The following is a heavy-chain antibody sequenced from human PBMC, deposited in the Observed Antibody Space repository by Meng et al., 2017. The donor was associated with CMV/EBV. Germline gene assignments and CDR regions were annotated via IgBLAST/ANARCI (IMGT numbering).Heavy chain of an antibody. CDR1: GFTFSSYA. V-gene: IGHV3-30-3*01. J-gene: IGHJ4*02. Sequence: GESLKISCAASGFTFSSYAMHWVRQAPGKGLEWVAVISYDGSNKCYADSVKGRFTISRDNSKNTLYLQMNSLRAEDTAVYYCARGVRTIQAAEYDYWGQGTLVTVSS. D-gene: IGHD2-15*01. CDR2: ISYDGSNK. CDR3: ARGVRTIQAAEYDY.